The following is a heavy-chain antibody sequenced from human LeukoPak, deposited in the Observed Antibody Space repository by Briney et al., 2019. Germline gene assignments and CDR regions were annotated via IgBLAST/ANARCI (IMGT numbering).Heavy chain of an antibody. CDR2: ISYDGSNK. J-gene: IGHJ4*02. CDR3: ARAYYYDSSGYPPAFDC. CDR1: GFTFSSYA. V-gene: IGHV3-30-3*01. Sequence: GGSLRLSCAASGFTFSSYAMHWVRQAPGKGLEWVAVISYDGSNKYYADSVKGRFTISRDNSKNTLYLQMNSLRAEDTAVYYCARAYYYDSSGYPPAFDCWGQGTLVTVSS. D-gene: IGHD3-22*01.